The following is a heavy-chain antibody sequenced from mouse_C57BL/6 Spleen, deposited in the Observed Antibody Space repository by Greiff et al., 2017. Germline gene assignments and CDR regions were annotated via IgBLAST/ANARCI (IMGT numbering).Heavy chain of an antibody. D-gene: IGHD1-1*01. CDR3: ARSLITTVGGHYFDY. CDR1: GFNIKDYY. J-gene: IGHJ2*01. V-gene: IGHV14-2*01. Sequence: EVQLQQSGAELVKPGASVKLSCTASGFNIKDYYMHWVKQRTEQSLAWIGRLDPEDGATKYAPKFQGKATITADTSSNTAYLQLSSLTSEDTAVYYCARSLITTVGGHYFDYWGQGTTLSVSS. CDR2: LDPEDGAT.